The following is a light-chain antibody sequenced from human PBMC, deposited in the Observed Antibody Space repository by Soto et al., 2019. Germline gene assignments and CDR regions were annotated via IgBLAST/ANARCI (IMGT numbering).Light chain of an antibody. CDR1: QGISNY. CDR3: QKYNSAPF. J-gene: IGKJ3*01. CDR2: AAS. Sequence: DIQMTQSPSSLSACVGDRVTITCRASQGISNYLAWYQQKPGKVPKLLIYAASTLQSGVPSRFSGSGSGTDFTLTISSLQPEDVATYYCQKYNSAPFFGPGTKVDIK. V-gene: IGKV1-27*01.